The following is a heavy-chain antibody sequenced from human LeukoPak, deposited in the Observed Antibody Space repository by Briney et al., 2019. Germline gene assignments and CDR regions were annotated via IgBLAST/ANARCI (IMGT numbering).Heavy chain of an antibody. CDR1: GFSFSSYV. CDR2: VSASGRAT. J-gene: IGHJ4*02. V-gene: IGHV3-23*01. Sequence: GGSLRLSCAASGFSFSSYVMSWVRQAPGKGPEWVSTVSASGRATYYADSVKGRFTVSRDNSKNTVFLQMSSLRAEDTAVYYCAKTGTEEGYGIYFDHWGQGTLVTVSS. D-gene: IGHD5-24*01. CDR3: AKTGTEEGYGIYFDH.